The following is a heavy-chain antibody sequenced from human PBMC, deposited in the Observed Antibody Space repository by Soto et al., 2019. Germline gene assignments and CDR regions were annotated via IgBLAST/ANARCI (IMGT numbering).Heavy chain of an antibody. CDR3: TTGYATIDYYGMDV. V-gene: IGHV3-15*07. J-gene: IGHJ6*02. D-gene: IGHD5-12*01. CDR2: IKTKTDGGTT. Sequence: EVQLVESGGDLVRPGGSLILSCAASGFTFDNAWMSWVRRAPGKGLEWVGRIKTKTDGGTTDYAAPVKGRFVISRDDSKNTLYLQMNSLKTEDAAVYYCTTGYATIDYYGMDVWDQGTTVTVSS. CDR1: GFTFDNAW.